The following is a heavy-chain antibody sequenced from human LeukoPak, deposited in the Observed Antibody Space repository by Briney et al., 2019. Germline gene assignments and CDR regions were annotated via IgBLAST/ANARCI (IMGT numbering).Heavy chain of an antibody. D-gene: IGHD2-15*01. CDR2: IYYSGST. J-gene: IGHJ3*02. Sequence: SQTLSLTCTVPGGSISSGGYYWSWIRQHPGKGLEWIGYIYYSGSTYYNPSLKCRVTISVDTSKNQFSLKLSSVTAADTAVDYCARGPLLYCSGGSGSRAFDIWGQGTMVTVSS. V-gene: IGHV4-31*03. CDR3: ARGPLLYCSGGSGSRAFDI. CDR1: GGSISSGGYY.